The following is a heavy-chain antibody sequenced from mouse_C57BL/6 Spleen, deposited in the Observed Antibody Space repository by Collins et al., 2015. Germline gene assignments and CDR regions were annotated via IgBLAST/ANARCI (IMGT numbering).Heavy chain of an antibody. D-gene: IGHD2-3*01. Sequence: QVQLQQSGAELVRPGASVTLSCKASGYTFTDYEMHWVKQTPAHGLEWIGAIDPETGGTAYNQKFKGKAILTADKSSSTAYMELRSLTSEDSAVYYCTRSRRVTTPYGPYFDYWGQGTTLTVSS. V-gene: IGHV1-15*01. CDR3: TRSRRVTTPYGPYFDY. CDR1: GYTFTDYE. J-gene: IGHJ2*01. CDR2: IDPETGGT.